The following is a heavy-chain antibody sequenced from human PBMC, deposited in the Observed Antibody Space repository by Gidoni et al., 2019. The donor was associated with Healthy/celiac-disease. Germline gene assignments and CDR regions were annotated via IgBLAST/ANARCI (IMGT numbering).Heavy chain of an antibody. CDR1: GGSFSGYY. V-gene: IGHV4-34*01. J-gene: IGHJ4*02. D-gene: IGHD6-13*01. CDR2: INHSGST. CDR3: ASYYGWNFAAAGINY. Sequence: QVQLQQWGAGLWKPSETLSITCAVYGGSFSGYYLSSIRQPPGKGLEWIGEINHSGSTNYNPSLKSRVTISVDTSKNQFYLKLSSVTAADTAVYYCASYYGWNFAAAGINYWGQGTLVTVSS.